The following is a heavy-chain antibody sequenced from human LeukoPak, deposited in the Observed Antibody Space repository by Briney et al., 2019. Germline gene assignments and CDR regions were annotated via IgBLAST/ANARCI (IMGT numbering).Heavy chain of an antibody. CDR2: ISAYNGNT. D-gene: IGHD5-18*01. Sequence: GASVKVSCKASGYTFTSYGISWVRQAPGQGLEWVGWISAYNGNTNYAQKLQGRVTMTTDTSTSTAYMELRSLRSDDTAVYYCARDARYSHNSRRGHYYYYYYMDVWGKGTTVTVSS. J-gene: IGHJ6*03. V-gene: IGHV1-18*01. CDR1: GYTFTSYG. CDR3: ARDARYSHNSRRGHYYYYYYMDV.